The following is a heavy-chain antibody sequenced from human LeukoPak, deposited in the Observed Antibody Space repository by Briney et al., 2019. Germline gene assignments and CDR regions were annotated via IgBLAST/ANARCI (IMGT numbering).Heavy chain of an antibody. J-gene: IGHJ4*02. CDR1: GYTFTSYD. CDR2: MNPNSGST. D-gene: IGHD1-7*01. V-gene: IGHV1-8*01. CDR3: GRWLAWNYGLGYYFDY. Sequence: ASVKVSCKASGYTFTSYDINWVRQATGQGLDGMGLMNPNSGSTGYAQKFQGRVTMGRDTPISRAYMELSSLGTEDPAVYYCGRWLAWNYGLGYYFDYWGQGTLVAVSS.